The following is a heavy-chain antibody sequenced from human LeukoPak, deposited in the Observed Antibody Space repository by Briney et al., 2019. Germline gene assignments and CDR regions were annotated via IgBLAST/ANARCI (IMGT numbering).Heavy chain of an antibody. D-gene: IGHD4-17*01. V-gene: IGHV1-2*02. CDR1: GYTFTGYY. CDR2: INCNSGGT. CDR3: VRDQITVTTPFFDY. Sequence: ASVKVSCKASGYTFTGYYIHWVRQAPGQGLEWMGWINCNSGGTSYAQKFQGRVTMTRDTSISTVYLELSTLKSDDTAVHYCVRDQITVTTPFFDYWGQGTLVTVSS. J-gene: IGHJ4*02.